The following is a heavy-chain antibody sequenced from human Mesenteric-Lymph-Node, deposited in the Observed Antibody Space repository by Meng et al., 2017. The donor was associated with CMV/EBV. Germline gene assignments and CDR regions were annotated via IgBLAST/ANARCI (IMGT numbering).Heavy chain of an antibody. D-gene: IGHD2-2*01. CDR2: INPILDIA. V-gene: IGHV1-69*04. CDR1: FTDYL. Sequence: FTDYLIHWVRQAPGQGLEWMGRINPILDIANYAQNFQYRVTISADKSTSTAYMELSSLRSEDTAVYYCARGRPGYCSSTNCFSGFDYWGQGTLVTVSS. CDR3: ARGRPGYCSSTNCFSGFDY. J-gene: IGHJ4*02.